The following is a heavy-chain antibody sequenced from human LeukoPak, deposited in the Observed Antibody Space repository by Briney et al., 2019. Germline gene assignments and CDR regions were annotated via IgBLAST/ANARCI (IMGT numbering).Heavy chain of an antibody. Sequence: GASVKVSCKTSGYTFTSYGYSWVRQAPGQGLEWLGCFSVYNGNTNYAQKLQGRVTMTTDTYTRTAYMYLRNLRSDDTAVYYCARVPPFYGNYYYYYMDVWGKGTTVTVSS. D-gene: IGHD4-17*01. V-gene: IGHV1-18*01. CDR2: FSVYNGNT. J-gene: IGHJ6*03. CDR1: GYTFTSYG. CDR3: ARVPPFYGNYYYYYMDV.